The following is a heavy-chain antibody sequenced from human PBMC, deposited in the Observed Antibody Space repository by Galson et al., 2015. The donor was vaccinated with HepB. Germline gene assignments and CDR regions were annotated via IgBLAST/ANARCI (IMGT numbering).Heavy chain of an antibody. CDR3: ARVADSHYGDHTHFDS. D-gene: IGHD4-17*01. V-gene: IGHV3-11*06. Sequence: SLRLSCAASGFTFSDYYMSWIRQAPGKGLEWLAYVISNTIYTNYADSVKGRFTVSRDNVKNSISLQMNRLSVEDTAMYYCARVADSHYGDHTHFDSWGQGALVTVSS. CDR2: VISNTIYT. CDR1: GFTFSDYY. J-gene: IGHJ4*02.